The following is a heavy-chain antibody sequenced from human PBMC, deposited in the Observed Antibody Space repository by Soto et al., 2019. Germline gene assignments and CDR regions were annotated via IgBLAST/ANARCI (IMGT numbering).Heavy chain of an antibody. V-gene: IGHV3-7*01. CDR1: GFTSSNYW. D-gene: IGHD6-13*01. Sequence: EVQVVESGGGLVQPGGSLRLSCVASGFTSSNYWMNWVRQAPGKGLEWVANIKQDGSEKNYADSVKGRFTISRDNAKNSLSLQMNSLRAEDTAVDYCAGSTSSWGVWGKGTTVTVSS. CDR2: IKQDGSEK. CDR3: AGSTSSWGV. J-gene: IGHJ6*04.